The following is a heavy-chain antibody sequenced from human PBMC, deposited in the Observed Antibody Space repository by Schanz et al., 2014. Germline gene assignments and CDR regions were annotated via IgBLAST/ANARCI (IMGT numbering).Heavy chain of an antibody. V-gene: IGHV3-11*05. Sequence: QVYLVESGGDLVKPGGSLRLSCAASGFTFSDYYMAWIRQAPGKGLEWVSHISGSSIHKNYADSVKGRFSISRDNGETSVYLQINSLRVEYTAVYYCARNLISSGWYGWGQGTLVTVSS. CDR3: ARNLISSGWYG. D-gene: IGHD6-19*01. J-gene: IGHJ4*02. CDR2: ISGSSIHK. CDR1: GFTFSDYY.